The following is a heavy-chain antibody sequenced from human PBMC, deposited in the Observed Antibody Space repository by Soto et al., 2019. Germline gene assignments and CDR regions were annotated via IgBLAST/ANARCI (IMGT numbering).Heavy chain of an antibody. CDR1: GYTFTSYH. J-gene: IGHJ5*02. CDR3: GRDQSGIGYYVDWFDP. Sequence: ASVKVSCKASGYTFTSYHISWVRQAPGQRPEWLGWINAGNGNTYYSEKFEGRVTFTRDTAATTVNMELTSLTSEDTAIYYCGRDQSGIGYYVDWFDPWGQGTLVTVSS. CDR2: INAGNGNT. V-gene: IGHV1-3*01. D-gene: IGHD3-10*02.